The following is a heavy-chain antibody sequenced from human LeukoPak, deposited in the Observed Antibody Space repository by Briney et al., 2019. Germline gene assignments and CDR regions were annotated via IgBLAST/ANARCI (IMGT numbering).Heavy chain of an antibody. CDR2: ISGYNGKT. CDR3: ARNFHPGNWDY. J-gene: IGHJ4*02. CDR1: GYTFSKYS. V-gene: IGHV1-18*01. D-gene: IGHD1-14*01. Sequence: GASVKVSCKASGYTFSKYSINWVRQAPGQGLEWMGWISGYNGKTNYAQKLQDRVTMTTDTSTSTAYMELRSLRPDDTAVYYCARNFHPGNWDYWGQGTLVTVSS.